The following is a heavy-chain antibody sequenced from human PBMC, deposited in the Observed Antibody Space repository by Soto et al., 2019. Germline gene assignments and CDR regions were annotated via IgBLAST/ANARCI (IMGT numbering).Heavy chain of an antibody. CDR2: ISGSGEST. Sequence: GSLRLSCAASGFTFTNYAMNWVRQAPGKGLEWVSVISGSGESTYYADSVKGRFTISRDNSKNTLYLQMNSLRAEDTAVYFCAKDFGDIVVVVLAPYGMDVWGLGTTVTVSS. J-gene: IGHJ6*02. CDR3: AKDFGDIVVVVLAPYGMDV. D-gene: IGHD2-15*01. CDR1: GFTFTNYA. V-gene: IGHV3-23*01.